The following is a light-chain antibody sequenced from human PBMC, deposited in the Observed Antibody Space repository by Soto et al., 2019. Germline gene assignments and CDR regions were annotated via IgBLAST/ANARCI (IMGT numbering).Light chain of an antibody. J-gene: IGKJ3*01. V-gene: IGKV1-6*01. CDR2: AVS. Sequence: AIQMTQSPSSLSASVGDRVTITCRASQAIRNDLGWYQQKPGKAPKLLMYAVSSLQSGVPSRFSGSGFGTDFTLTISSLQPEDVATYFCLQDHNFPFTFGPGTKVDI. CDR1: QAIRND. CDR3: LQDHNFPFT.